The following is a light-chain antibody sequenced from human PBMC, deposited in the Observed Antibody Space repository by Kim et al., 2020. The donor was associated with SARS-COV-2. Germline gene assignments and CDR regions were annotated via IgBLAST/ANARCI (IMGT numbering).Light chain of an antibody. Sequence: GQSITISCTVTTSDVGAYDYVSWYQQFPGNAPKLIIYDVTHRPSGVSDRFSGSKSGNTASLTISGLQADDEADYYCSSFTTTTARVFGGGTKVTVL. CDR3: SSFTTTTARV. CDR2: DVT. J-gene: IGLJ3*02. V-gene: IGLV2-14*03. CDR1: TSDVGAYDY.